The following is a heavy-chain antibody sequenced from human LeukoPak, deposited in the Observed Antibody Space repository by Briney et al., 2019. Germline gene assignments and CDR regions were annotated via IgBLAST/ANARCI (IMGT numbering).Heavy chain of an antibody. D-gene: IGHD6-19*01. J-gene: IGHJ4*02. CDR3: ARSSGWWSLDY. V-gene: IGHV3-23*01. CDR1: GFTFSTAS. CDR2: FDTGFGT. Sequence: GGSLRLSCAASGFTFSTASLHWVRRAPGRGLEWVSAFDTGFGTYYPDSLKGRFTIPRDNSKNTLFLQMNSLRAEDTAVYYCARSSGWWSLDYWGQGTLVTVSS.